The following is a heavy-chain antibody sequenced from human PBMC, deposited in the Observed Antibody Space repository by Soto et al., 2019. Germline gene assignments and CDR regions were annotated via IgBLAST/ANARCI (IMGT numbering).Heavy chain of an antibody. D-gene: IGHD6-19*01. CDR3: ARHDPGYSSGWSRNGFDY. Sequence: SETLSLTCTVSGGSISSSSYYWGWIRQPPGKGLEWIGSIYYSGSTYYNPSLKSRVTISVDTSKNQFSLKLSSVTAADTAVYYCARHDPGYSSGWSRNGFDYWGQGTLVTVSS. CDR1: GGSISSSSYY. V-gene: IGHV4-39*01. J-gene: IGHJ4*02. CDR2: IYYSGST.